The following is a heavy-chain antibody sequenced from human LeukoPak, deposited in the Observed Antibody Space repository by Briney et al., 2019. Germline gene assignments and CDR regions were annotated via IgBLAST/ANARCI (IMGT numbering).Heavy chain of an antibody. V-gene: IGHV3-7*01. CDR2: IKQDGSEK. CDR3: PRDISTGWSIKYFFDY. Sequence: GGSLRLSCAASEFTFSSYWMSWVRQAPGKGLEWVANIKQDGSEKYYVDSVKGRFTISRDNSKNTLFLLMNSLRDEDTAVYYCPRDISTGWSIKYFFDYWGQGTLVTVSS. J-gene: IGHJ4*02. D-gene: IGHD6-19*01. CDR1: EFTFSSYW.